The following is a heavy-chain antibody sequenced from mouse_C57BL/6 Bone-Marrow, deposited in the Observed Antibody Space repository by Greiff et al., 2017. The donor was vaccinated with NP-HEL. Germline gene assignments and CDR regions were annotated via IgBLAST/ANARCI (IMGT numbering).Heavy chain of an antibody. V-gene: IGHV14-4*01. CDR1: GFNIKDDY. CDR3: TTTTGFDV. Sequence: VQLQQSGAELVRPGASVKLSCTASGFNIKDDYMHWVKQRPEQGLEWIGWIDPENGDTEYASKFQGKATITADTSSNTAYLQLSSLTSEDTADYYCTTTTGFDVWGTGTTVTVSS. D-gene: IGHD1-1*01. J-gene: IGHJ1*03. CDR2: IDPENGDT.